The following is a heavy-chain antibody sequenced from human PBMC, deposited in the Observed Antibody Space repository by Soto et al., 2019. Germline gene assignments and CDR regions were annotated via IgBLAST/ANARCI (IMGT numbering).Heavy chain of an antibody. CDR2: IYSGGST. Sequence: GGSLRLSCAASGFTVSSNYMSWVRQAPGKGLEWVSVIYSGGSTYYADSVKGRFTISRDNSKNTLYLQMNSLRAEDAAVYYCARDRRYVSSGDYYYYGMDVWGQGTTVPVS. D-gene: IGHD3-22*01. V-gene: IGHV3-53*01. CDR3: ARDRRYVSSGDYYYYGMDV. J-gene: IGHJ6*02. CDR1: GFTVSSNY.